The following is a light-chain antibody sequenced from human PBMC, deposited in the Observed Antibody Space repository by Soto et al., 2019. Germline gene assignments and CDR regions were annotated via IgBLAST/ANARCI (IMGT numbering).Light chain of an antibody. V-gene: IGLV2-14*01. CDR1: SSDVGLYDY. Sequence: QSALTQPASVSGSPGQSITTSCTGTSSDVGLYDYVSWYQQHPGKAPQLMIYAVSYRPSGVSNRFSASMSGNSASLFISGLQAEDEADYYCCSYTSDSSYVFGSGTKVTVL. J-gene: IGLJ1*01. CDR3: CSYTSDSSYV. CDR2: AVS.